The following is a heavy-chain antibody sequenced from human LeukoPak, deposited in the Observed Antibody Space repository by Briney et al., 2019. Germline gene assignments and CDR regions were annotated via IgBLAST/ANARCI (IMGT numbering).Heavy chain of an antibody. V-gene: IGHV3-23*01. D-gene: IGHD3-16*02. CDR2: ISGSGVST. CDR3: AKALSSSFYYFDL. J-gene: IGHJ2*01. Sequence: GGSLRLSCAASGFTFSSYAMSWVRQAPGKGLDWVSGISGSGVSTYYAASVKGRLTISRDNSKNTLYLQMNSLRAEDTAVYYCAKALSSSFYYFDLGGRGTLVTVSS. CDR1: GFTFSSYA.